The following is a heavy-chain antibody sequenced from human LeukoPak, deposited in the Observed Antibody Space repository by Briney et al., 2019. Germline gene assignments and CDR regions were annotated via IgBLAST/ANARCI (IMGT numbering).Heavy chain of an antibody. CDR1: GFTFDDYA. Sequence: GRSLRLSCAASGFTFDDYAMHWVRQAPGKGLEWVSGISWNSGSIGYADSVKGRFTISRDDSKNTLYLQMNSLRAEDTAVYYCAKGRPNLLRYFDRTGGWFDPWGQGTLVTVSS. CDR2: ISWNSGSI. V-gene: IGHV3-9*01. D-gene: IGHD3-9*01. J-gene: IGHJ5*02. CDR3: AKGRPNLLRYFDRTGGWFDP.